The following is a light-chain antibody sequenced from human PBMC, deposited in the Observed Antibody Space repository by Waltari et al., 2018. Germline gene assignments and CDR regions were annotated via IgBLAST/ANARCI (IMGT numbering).Light chain of an antibody. CDR1: SYNIGSTD. J-gene: IGLJ3*02. Sequence: QSVLTPPPSASGPPGQRVPISCSGSSYNIGSTDLYWYQQLPGAAPKLLIYRNNQRPSGVPDRFSGSKSGTSASLAISGLRSEDEADYYCVAWDDSLSGRVFGGGTKLTVL. V-gene: IGLV1-47*01. CDR2: RNN. CDR3: VAWDDSLSGRV.